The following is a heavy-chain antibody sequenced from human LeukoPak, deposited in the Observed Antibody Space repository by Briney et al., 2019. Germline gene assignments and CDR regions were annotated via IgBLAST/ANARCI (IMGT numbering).Heavy chain of an antibody. V-gene: IGHV1-2*04. CDR1: GYTFTGYY. Sequence: ASVKVSCKASGYTFTGYYMHWVRQAPGQGLEWMGWINPNSGGTNYAQKFQGWVTMTRDTSISTAYMELSRLRSDDTAVYYCAREGYDSTEGAFDIWGQGTMVTVSS. D-gene: IGHD3-22*01. J-gene: IGHJ3*02. CDR2: INPNSGGT. CDR3: AREGYDSTEGAFDI.